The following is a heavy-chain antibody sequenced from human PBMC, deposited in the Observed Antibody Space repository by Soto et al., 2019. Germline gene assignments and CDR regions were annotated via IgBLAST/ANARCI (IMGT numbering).Heavy chain of an antibody. Sequence: EVQLLESGGGLVQPGGSLRLSCAASGFTFSSYAMSWVRQAPGKGLEWVSAISGSGGSTYYADSVKGRFTISRDNSKXXXYXXMXXXXAEDXXXYYCAKEVAYSSSWDTIDYWGQGTLVTVSS. CDR1: GFTFSSYA. CDR2: ISGSGGST. V-gene: IGHV3-23*01. D-gene: IGHD6-13*01. CDR3: AKEVAYSSSWDTIDY. J-gene: IGHJ4*02.